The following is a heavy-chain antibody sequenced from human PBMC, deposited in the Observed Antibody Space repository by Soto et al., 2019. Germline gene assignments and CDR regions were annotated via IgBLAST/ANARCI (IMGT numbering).Heavy chain of an antibody. V-gene: IGHV3-30-3*01. D-gene: IGHD3-10*01. CDR3: ARGSGNRGLRYYYGLDV. Sequence: QVQLVESGGGVVQPGTSLRLACAASGFTFSSYAMHWVRQAPGKGLEWVTLISYDGSNEYYADSVKGRLTISRDNSKNTLYLQMNSLRAEDTAVYYCARGSGNRGLRYYYGLDVW. J-gene: IGHJ6*01. CDR1: GFTFSSYA. CDR2: ISYDGSNE.